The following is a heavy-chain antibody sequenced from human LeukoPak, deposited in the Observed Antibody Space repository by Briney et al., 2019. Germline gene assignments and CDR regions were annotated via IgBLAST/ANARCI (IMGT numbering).Heavy chain of an antibody. CDR3: ARESYDILAGFPLSY. CDR1: GGTFSSYA. D-gene: IGHD3-9*01. V-gene: IGHV1-69*04. J-gene: IGHJ4*02. CDR2: IIPILGIA. Sequence: GASVKVSCKASGGTFSSYAISWVRQAPGQGLEWMGRIIPILGIANYAQKFQGRVTITADKSTSTAYMELSSLRSEDTAVYYCARESYDILAGFPLSYWGQGTLVTVSS.